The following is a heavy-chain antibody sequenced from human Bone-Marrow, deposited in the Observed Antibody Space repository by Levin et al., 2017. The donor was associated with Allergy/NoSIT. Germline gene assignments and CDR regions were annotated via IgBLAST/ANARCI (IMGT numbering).Heavy chain of an antibody. CDR1: GFTVGNNY. D-gene: IGHD2-15*01. Sequence: GESLKISCAASGFTVGNNYVSWVRQAPGKGLEWVSVIYRHGGTSYTDSVRGRFTISRDSSKNTLFLQMNSLRADDTAVYYCATRASIGAWGQGTLVTVSS. CDR2: IYRHGGT. CDR3: ATRASIGA. J-gene: IGHJ5*02. V-gene: IGHV3-66*01.